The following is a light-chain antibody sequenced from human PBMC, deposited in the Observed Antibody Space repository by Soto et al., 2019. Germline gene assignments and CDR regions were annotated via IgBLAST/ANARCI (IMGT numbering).Light chain of an antibody. CDR3: QQYNDWPPT. CDR2: GAS. CDR1: QSVRSN. J-gene: IGKJ1*01. V-gene: IGKV3-15*01. Sequence: ELVMTQSPATLSASPGERATLSCRASQSVRSNLAWHQQKPGQAPRLLIYGASTRATGIPARFSGSGSGTEFTLSIGSLQSEDFAVYYCQQYNDWPPTFGQGTKVDI.